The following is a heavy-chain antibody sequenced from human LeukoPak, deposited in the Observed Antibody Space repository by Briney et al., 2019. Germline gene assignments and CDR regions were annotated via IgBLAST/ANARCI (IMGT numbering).Heavy chain of an antibody. D-gene: IGHD6-19*01. CDR1: GGTFSSYA. CDR2: IIPIFGTA. J-gene: IGHJ4*02. CDR3: ASKFVEAPLPYSSGWAHYFDY. V-gene: IGHV1-69*13. Sequence: GASVKVSCKASGGTFSSYAISWVRQARGQGLEWMGGIIPIFGTANYAQKFQGRVTITADESTSTAYMELSSLRSEDTAVYYCASKFVEAPLPYSSGWAHYFDYWGQGTLVTVSS.